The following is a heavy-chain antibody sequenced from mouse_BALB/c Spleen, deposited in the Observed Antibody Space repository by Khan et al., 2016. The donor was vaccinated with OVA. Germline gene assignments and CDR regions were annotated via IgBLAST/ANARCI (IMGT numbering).Heavy chain of an antibody. V-gene: IGHV1S136*01. CDR3: ARNYRYDVYFDS. J-gene: IGHJ2*01. CDR2: IYPFNDGT. Sequence: VQLQQSGPELVKPGASVKMSCTASGYTFTSSVIHWVRQKSGQGLDWIGYIYPFNDGTKYNEKLEGEATLTSDKSSSTAYMELSSLTSEDSAVYYCARNYRYDVYFDSWGQGTTLTVSS. D-gene: IGHD2-14*01. CDR1: GYTFTSSV.